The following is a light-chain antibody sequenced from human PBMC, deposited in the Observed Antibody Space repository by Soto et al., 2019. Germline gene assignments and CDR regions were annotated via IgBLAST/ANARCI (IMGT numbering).Light chain of an antibody. V-gene: IGKV3-20*01. CDR1: QSVSSNS. CDR3: QQYGTSDIR. J-gene: IGKJ1*01. Sequence: EIILTQSSDTLSLSPGERATLSCRASQSVSSNSLAWCQRRPGQAPRLLICGACTRAAGIPDRFRGSGSGTDVTLTITRLEPEDFSVFYCQQYGTSDIRFSQGTKVDI. CDR2: GAC.